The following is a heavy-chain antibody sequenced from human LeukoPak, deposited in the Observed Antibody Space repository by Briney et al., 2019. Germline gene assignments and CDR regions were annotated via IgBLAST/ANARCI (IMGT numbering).Heavy chain of an antibody. CDR1: GYTFTSYA. CDR3: ARDRESYDFWSGSPYYYGMDV. D-gene: IGHD3-3*01. V-gene: IGHV1-3*01. CDR2: INAGNGNT. J-gene: IGHJ6*02. Sequence: VASVKVSCKASGYTFTSYAMHWVRQAPGQRLEWMGWINAGNGNTKYSQKFQGRVTITRDTSASTVYMELSSLRSEDTAVYYCARDRESYDFWSGSPYYYGMDVWGQGTTVTVSS.